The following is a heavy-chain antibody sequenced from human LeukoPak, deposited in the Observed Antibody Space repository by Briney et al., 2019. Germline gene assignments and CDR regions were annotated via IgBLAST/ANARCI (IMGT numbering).Heavy chain of an antibody. CDR1: GGSFSGYY. CDR2: INHSGST. V-gene: IGHV4-34*01. CDR3: ARAANYESNYYYYYYMDV. Sequence: SETLSLTCAVYGGSFSGYYWSWIRQPPGKGLEWIGEINHSGSTNYNPSLKSRVTISVDTSKNQFSLKLSSVTAADTAVYYCARAANYESNYYYYYYMDVWGKGTTVTISS. J-gene: IGHJ6*03. D-gene: IGHD3-22*01.